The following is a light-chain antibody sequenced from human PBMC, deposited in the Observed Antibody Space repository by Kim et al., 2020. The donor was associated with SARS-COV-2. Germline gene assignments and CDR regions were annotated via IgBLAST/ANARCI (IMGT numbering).Light chain of an antibody. CDR3: QQNYSAART. CDR1: QDIRRY. CDR2: TAS. V-gene: IGKV1-39*01. Sequence: DIQMTQSPSSLSASVGDRVTITCRASQDIRRYLNWYQQEPGKAPKLLIYTASSLQSGVPSRFTGSGSETDFTLTISSLQPEDFATYYCQQNYSAARTFGKGTKVDIK. J-gene: IGKJ1*01.